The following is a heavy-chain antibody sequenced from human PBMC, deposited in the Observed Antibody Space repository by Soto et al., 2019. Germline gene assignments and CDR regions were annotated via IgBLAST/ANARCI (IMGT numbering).Heavy chain of an antibody. Sequence: QVQLVESGGGVVQPGRSLRLSCAASGFTFSSYGMHWVRQAPGKGLEWVAVIWYDGSNQYYADSVKGRFTISRDNSMDILYLQMSSLRAEDTAVYYCGRGRPYYAIMTGYWSNVDYWGQGMLVTVSS. J-gene: IGHJ4*02. D-gene: IGHD3-9*01. CDR2: IWYDGSNQ. CDR1: GFTFSSYG. V-gene: IGHV3-33*01. CDR3: GRGRPYYAIMTGYWSNVDY.